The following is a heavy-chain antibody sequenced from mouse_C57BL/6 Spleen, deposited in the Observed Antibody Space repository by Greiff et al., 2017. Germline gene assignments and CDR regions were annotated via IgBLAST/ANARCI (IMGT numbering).Heavy chain of an antibody. D-gene: IGHD1-1*01. V-gene: IGHV5-12*01. CDR1: GFTFSDYY. CDR2: ISNGGGST. Sequence: EVKLMESGGGLVQPGGSLKLSCAASGFTFSDYYMYWVRQTPEKRLAWVAYISNGGGSTYYPDTVKGRFTISRNNAKNTRYLQMSRLKSEDTAMYYYARHYYYGSSYWYFDVWGTGTTVTVST. CDR3: ARHYYYGSSYWYFDV. J-gene: IGHJ1*03.